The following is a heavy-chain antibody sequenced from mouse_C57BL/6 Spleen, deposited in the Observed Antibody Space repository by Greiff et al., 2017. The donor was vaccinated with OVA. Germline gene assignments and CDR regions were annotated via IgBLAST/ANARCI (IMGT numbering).Heavy chain of an antibody. CDR3: ARNHYGSSPYYFDY. Sequence: EVHLVESGGGLVKPGGSLKLSCAASGFTFSDYGMHWVRQAPEKGLEWVAYISSGSSTIYYADTVKGRFTISRDNTKNTLFLQMPSLRSEDTAMYYCARNHYGSSPYYFDYWGQGTTLTVSS. CDR2: ISSGSSTI. J-gene: IGHJ2*01. CDR1: GFTFSDYG. V-gene: IGHV5-17*01. D-gene: IGHD1-1*01.